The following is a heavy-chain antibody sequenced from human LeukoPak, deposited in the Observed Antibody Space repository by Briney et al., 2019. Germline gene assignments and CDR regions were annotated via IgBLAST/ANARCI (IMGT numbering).Heavy chain of an antibody. Sequence: GGSLRLSCAASGFTFSTYGMHWVRQAPGKGLEWVSGISGGGVTTYYADSVKGRFTISRDNSKNTLYLQMNSLRADDTAIYYCARNQQLGGHSYYYYGMDVWGQGTTVTVSS. V-gene: IGHV3-23*01. J-gene: IGHJ6*02. D-gene: IGHD3-16*01. CDR3: ARNQQLGGHSYYYYGMDV. CDR2: ISGGGVTT. CDR1: GFTFSTYG.